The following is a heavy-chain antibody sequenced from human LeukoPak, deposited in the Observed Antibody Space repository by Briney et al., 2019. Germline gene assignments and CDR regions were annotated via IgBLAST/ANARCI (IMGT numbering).Heavy chain of an antibody. CDR3: ARIHSWYEFDY. Sequence: GGSLRLSCAASGFTFSSYAMSRVRQAPGKGLEWVSGISGSGGSTYYADSVKGRFTNSRDNSKNTLYLQMNSLRAEDTAVYYCARIHSWYEFDYWGQGTLVTVSS. CDR1: GFTFSSYA. CDR2: ISGSGGST. V-gene: IGHV3-23*01. J-gene: IGHJ4*02. D-gene: IGHD6-13*01.